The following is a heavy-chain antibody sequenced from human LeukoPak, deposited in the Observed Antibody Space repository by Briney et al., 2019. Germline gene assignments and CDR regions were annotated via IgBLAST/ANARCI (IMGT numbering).Heavy chain of an antibody. CDR1: VYTFTSYG. CDR3: ARDPSYYASLPSYISVGEENSYYESGMDV. D-gene: IGHD3-3*01. CDR2: ISAYNGNT. V-gene: IGHV1-18*01. J-gene: IGHJ6*02. Sequence: ASVKVSCKASVYTFTSYGIRWVRQAPGQGLEWMGWISAYNGNTNYAPKLQGRVTMTTDTSTRTAYMELRSLRSDDTAVYYCARDPSYYASLPSYISVGEENSYYESGMDVWGQGTTVTVS.